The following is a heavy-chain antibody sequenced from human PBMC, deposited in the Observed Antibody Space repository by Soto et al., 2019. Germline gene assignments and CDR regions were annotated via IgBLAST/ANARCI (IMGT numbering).Heavy chain of an antibody. V-gene: IGHV1-18*01. CDR1: GYTFTSYV. D-gene: IGHD6-13*01. CDR3: ASYREQLVLYGMDV. J-gene: IGHJ6*02. CDR2: ISAYNGKT. Sequence: QVQLVQSGAEVKKPGASVKVSCKASGYTFTSYVISWVRQAPGQGLEWMGWISAYNGKTNYAQKLQGRVTMTTDTSTSTAYMELRSLRSDDTAVYYCASYREQLVLYGMDVWGQGITVTVSS.